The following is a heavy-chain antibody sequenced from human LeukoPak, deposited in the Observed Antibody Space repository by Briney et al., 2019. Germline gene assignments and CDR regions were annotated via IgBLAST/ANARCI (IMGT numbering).Heavy chain of an antibody. J-gene: IGHJ5*02. V-gene: IGHV1-69*05. CDR2: IMPLFGTA. Sequence: ASVKVSCKTSGGTFDNSAISWVRQAPGQGLEWLGGIMPLFGTAGYAQKFQGRVTITKDESTRTVYLELTSLTSDDTAVYYCARDVHGDYGSGWFDPWGQGTLVSVSS. CDR3: ARDVHGDYGSGWFDP. CDR1: GGTFDNSA. D-gene: IGHD4-17*01.